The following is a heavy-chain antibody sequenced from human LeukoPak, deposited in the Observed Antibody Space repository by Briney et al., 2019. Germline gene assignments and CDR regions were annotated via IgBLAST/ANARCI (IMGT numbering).Heavy chain of an antibody. D-gene: IGHD6-13*01. Sequence: WRSLRLSCAASGFTFSSYGMHWVRQAPGKGLEWVAVMAYDGSNEYYADSVKGRFTISRDNSKNTLYLQMNSLRTEDTAVYYCAKDRSSSWSFDYWGQGTLVTVSS. CDR2: MAYDGSNE. CDR1: GFTFSSYG. CDR3: AKDRSSSWSFDY. V-gene: IGHV3-30*18. J-gene: IGHJ4*02.